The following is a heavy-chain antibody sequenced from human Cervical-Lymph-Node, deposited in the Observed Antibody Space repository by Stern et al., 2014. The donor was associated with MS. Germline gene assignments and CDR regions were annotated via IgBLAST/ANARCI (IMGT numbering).Heavy chain of an antibody. CDR2: IYWNDDK. CDR3: AHRTSDKEFDY. CDR1: GFSLSSRGVG. J-gene: IGHJ4*02. Sequence: QVTLRESGPTLVKPTQTLMLTCTFSGFSLSSRGVGVGWIRHPPGKALEGLPLIYWNDDKRYSTSLKSRLTVTKDTSKNQVALIMTNMDPVDTATYYCAHRTSDKEFDYWGQGTLVTVSS. D-gene: IGHD3-10*01. V-gene: IGHV2-5*01.